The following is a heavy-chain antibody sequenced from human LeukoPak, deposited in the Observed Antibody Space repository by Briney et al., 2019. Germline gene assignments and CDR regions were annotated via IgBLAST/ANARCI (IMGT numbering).Heavy chain of an antibody. Sequence: GGSLRLSCTTSGFTFRSYEMSWVRQAPGKGLEWVSYISDVGTTYYADSVKGRFTISRDNAKNSLFLQMNSLRAEDTAVYFCARENCGYDGGFDYWGQGTLVTVSS. V-gene: IGHV3-48*03. D-gene: IGHD3-16*01. CDR3: ARENCGYDGGFDY. CDR2: ISDVGTT. J-gene: IGHJ4*02. CDR1: GFTFRSYE.